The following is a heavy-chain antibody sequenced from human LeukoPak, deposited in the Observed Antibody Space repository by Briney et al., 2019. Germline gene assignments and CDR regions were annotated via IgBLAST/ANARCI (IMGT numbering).Heavy chain of an antibody. V-gene: IGHV3-11*06. J-gene: IGHJ5*02. CDR1: GFTFSDYY. CDR2: ISSSSSYT. CDR3: ARAQTLHSGYDSNWFDP. Sequence: PGGSLRLSCAASGFTFSDYYMSWIRQAPGKGLEWVSYISSSSSYTNYADSVKGRFTISRDNAKNSLYLQMNSLRAEDTAVYYCARAQTLHSGYDSNWFDPWGQGTLVTVSS. D-gene: IGHD5-12*01.